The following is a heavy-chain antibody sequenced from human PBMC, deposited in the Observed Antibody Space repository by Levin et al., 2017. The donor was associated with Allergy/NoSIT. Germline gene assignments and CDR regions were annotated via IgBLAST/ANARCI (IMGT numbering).Heavy chain of an antibody. Sequence: SETLSLTCTVSGGSISGSGHSWGWIRQPPGKGLEWIGSIFYTGTTHYNPSLKSRVTISVDTSKNRYSLKLRPVTAADTAFYYCAVLYTSGWHNWFDPWGQGTLVTVSS. J-gene: IGHJ5*02. CDR1: GGSISGSGHS. V-gene: IGHV4-39*01. D-gene: IGHD6-19*01. CDR3: AVLYTSGWHNWFDP. CDR2: IFYTGTT.